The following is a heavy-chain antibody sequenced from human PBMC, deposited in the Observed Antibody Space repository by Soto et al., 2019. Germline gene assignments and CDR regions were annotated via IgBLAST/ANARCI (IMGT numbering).Heavy chain of an antibody. CDR2: ISDRGGSQ. V-gene: IGHV3-23*01. CDR1: GYTVSNFA. J-gene: IGHJ6*02. CDR3: ATRGGPTAYYYAMDV. D-gene: IGHD3-16*01. Sequence: PVVALRLSCRVSGYTVSNFAMPWVRLAPVKGLEWVSGISDRGGSQYYADSVKGRFTISRDNSKSTLFLQMNSLAVEDTAVYYCATRGGPTAYYYAMDVWGQGTTVTVSS.